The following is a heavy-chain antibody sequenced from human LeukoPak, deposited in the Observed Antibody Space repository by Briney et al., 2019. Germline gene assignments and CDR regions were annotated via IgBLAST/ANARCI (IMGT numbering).Heavy chain of an antibody. D-gene: IGHD6-25*01. CDR1: GYTFTSYY. CDR2: INPSGGST. CDR3: ARERRLSKGYYYYGMDV. J-gene: IGHJ6*02. Sequence: ASVKVSCKVSGYTFTSYYMHWVRQAPGQGLEWMGIINPSGGSTSYAQKFQGRVTMTRDTSTSTVYMELSSLRSEDTAVYYCARERRLSKGYYYYGMDVWGQGTTVTVSS. V-gene: IGHV1-46*01.